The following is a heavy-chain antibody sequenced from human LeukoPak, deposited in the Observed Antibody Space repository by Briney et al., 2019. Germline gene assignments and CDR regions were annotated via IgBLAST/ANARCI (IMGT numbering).Heavy chain of an antibody. CDR3: ARLRTYDSRGGIRGAFDI. V-gene: IGHV5-51*01. CDR2: IYPGDSGT. J-gene: IGHJ3*02. Sequence: GESLKISCMGSGYIFTNYWIGWVRQTPGKGLEWMGIIYPGDSGTRYSPSFQGQVTISADKSIGTAYLQWSSLKASGTAMYYCARLRTYDSRGGIRGAFDIWGQGTLVTVSS. CDR1: GYIFTNYW. D-gene: IGHD3-22*01.